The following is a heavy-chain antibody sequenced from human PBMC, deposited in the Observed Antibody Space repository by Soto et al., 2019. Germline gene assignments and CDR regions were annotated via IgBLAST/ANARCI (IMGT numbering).Heavy chain of an antibody. CDR2: IDPIDSYT. Sequence: EVQLVQSGAEVKKPGESLRISCKGSGYSFPSHWISWVRQMPGKGLEWMGRIDPIDSYTHYIPSFQGHVTISADESINAAYLQWTSLKASDTAMYFCARHTKPHCSGGSCYSGFDNWGQGTLVTVSS. V-gene: IGHV5-10-1*03. J-gene: IGHJ4*02. D-gene: IGHD2-15*01. CDR1: GYSFPSHW. CDR3: ARHTKPHCSGGSCYSGFDN.